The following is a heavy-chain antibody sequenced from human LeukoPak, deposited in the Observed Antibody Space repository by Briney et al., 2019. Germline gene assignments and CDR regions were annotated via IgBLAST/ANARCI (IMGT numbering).Heavy chain of an antibody. CDR3: ARGRLTCSGGSCYSWYFDL. J-gene: IGHJ2*01. D-gene: IGHD2-15*01. CDR1: GFTFSSYG. CDR2: ISSSGTSI. V-gene: IGHV3-48*02. Sequence: PGGSLRLSCAASGFTFSSYGMHWVRQAPGKGLEWVSIISSSGTSIYYADSVKGRLTISRDNAKNSLYLQMNSLRDEDTAVYYCARGRLTCSGGSCYSWYFDLWGRGTLVTVSS.